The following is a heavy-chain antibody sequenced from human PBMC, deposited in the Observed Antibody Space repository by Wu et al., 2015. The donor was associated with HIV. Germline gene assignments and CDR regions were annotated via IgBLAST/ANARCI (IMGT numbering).Heavy chain of an antibody. V-gene: IGHV1-8*01. CDR3: ARAHLDIVAVIAAPEDTGYFNY. D-gene: IGHD2-15*01. J-gene: IGHJ4*02. CDR1: GYTFTSYD. CDR2: MNPNSGNT. Sequence: QVQLVQSGAEVKKPGASVKVSCKASGYTFTSYDINWVRQATGQGLEWMGWMNPNSGNTGYAEKFQGRVTMTRDTSTNTVYMELSSLKSEDTAVYYCARAHLDIVAVIAAPEDTGYFNYWGQGTLVTVSS.